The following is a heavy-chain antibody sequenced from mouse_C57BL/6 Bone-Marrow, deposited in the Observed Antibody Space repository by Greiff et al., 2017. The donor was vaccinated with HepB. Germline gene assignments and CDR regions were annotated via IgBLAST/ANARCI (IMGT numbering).Heavy chain of an antibody. CDR3: EREDYYGNYRYFDV. Sequence: LQESGPELVKPGASVKISCKASGYAFSSSWMNWVKQRPGKGLEWIGRIYPGDGATNYNEKFKGKGTLTADKSSSTAYMQLSSLTSEDSAVYFCEREDYYGNYRYFDVWGTGTTVTVSS. CDR2: IYPGDGAT. J-gene: IGHJ1*03. V-gene: IGHV1-82*01. D-gene: IGHD2-1*01. CDR1: GYAFSSSW.